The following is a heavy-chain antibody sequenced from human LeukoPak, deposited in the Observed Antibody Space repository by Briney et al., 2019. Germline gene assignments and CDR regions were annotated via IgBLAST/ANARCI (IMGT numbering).Heavy chain of an antibody. CDR2: INHSGST. Sequence: PGGSLRLSCAASGLTFSSYWSWIRQPPGKGLEWIGEINHSGSTNYNPSLKSRVTISVDTSKNQFSLKLSSVTAADTAVYFCASGSNIAAIRYFDLWGRGTLVTVSS. CDR3: ASGSNIAAIRYFDL. D-gene: IGHD6-25*01. CDR1: GLTFSSY. V-gene: IGHV4-34*01. J-gene: IGHJ2*01.